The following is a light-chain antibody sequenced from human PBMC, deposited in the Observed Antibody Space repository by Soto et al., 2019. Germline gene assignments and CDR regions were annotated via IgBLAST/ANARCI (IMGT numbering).Light chain of an antibody. CDR2: AAS. V-gene: IGKV1-6*01. Sequence: AIQMTQSPSSLSASVGDRVTITCRASQDIKNELGWYQQKPGKAPNVLIYAASTLLSGVPSRFSGAGSGTDFTLTISSLQPEDFATYYCLQEHNYPRTFGQGTRVEIK. J-gene: IGKJ1*01. CDR1: QDIKNE. CDR3: LQEHNYPRT.